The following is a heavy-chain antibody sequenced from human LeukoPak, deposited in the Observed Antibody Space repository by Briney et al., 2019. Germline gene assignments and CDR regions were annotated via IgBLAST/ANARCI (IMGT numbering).Heavy chain of an antibody. Sequence: SETLSLTCTVSGGSISSYYWNWIRQPPGKGLEWIGYVYNSGTTNYNPSLKSRVTISLDTSRSQFSLNLRSVTAADSAVYYCARSPGFVVTTSGEWFDPWGQGALVTVSS. J-gene: IGHJ5*02. CDR1: GGSISSYY. D-gene: IGHD1-1*01. CDR3: ARSPGFVVTTSGEWFDP. CDR2: VYNSGTT. V-gene: IGHV4-59*01.